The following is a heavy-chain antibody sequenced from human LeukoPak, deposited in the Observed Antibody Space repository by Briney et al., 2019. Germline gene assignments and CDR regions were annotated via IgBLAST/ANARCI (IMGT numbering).Heavy chain of an antibody. CDR1: GGFTSSRY. Sequence: SATLSLTCPLSGGFTSSRYWSWIRQPPGKGLECIGFVYYGRPTKHNPSLKGRVTISMVTCKYCICLRPSSVTGADTAVYYSGTTNSNPSLKSRVTISPDTAKNQFSLNLRYVTAADTAVYYCTRDVARSGHLFGWFVPGGQGTLVIVSS. CDR3: GTTNSNPSLKSRVTISPDTAKNQFSLNLRYVTAADTAVYYCTRDVARSGHLFGWFVP. CDR2: VYYGRPT. D-gene: IGHD3-10*01. V-gene: IGHV4-59*11. J-gene: IGHJ5*02.